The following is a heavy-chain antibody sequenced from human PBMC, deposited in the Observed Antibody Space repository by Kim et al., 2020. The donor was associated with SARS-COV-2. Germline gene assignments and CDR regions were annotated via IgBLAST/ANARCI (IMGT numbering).Heavy chain of an antibody. CDR3: AKASGIAAAGRGAFDI. V-gene: IGHV3-30*18. D-gene: IGHD6-13*01. J-gene: IGHJ3*02. Sequence: GGSLRLSCAASGFTFSSYGMHWVRQAPGKGLEWVAVISYDGSNKYYADSVKGRFTISRDNSKNTLYLQMNSLRAEDTAVYYCAKASGIAAAGRGAFDIWGQGTMVTVSS. CDR1: GFTFSSYG. CDR2: ISYDGSNK.